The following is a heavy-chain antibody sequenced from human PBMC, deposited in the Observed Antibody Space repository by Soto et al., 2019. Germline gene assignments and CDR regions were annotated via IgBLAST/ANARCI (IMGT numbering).Heavy chain of an antibody. CDR3: ARDRSGDYYYGMDV. CDR1: GYTFTSTW. J-gene: IGHJ6*02. V-gene: IGHV1-69*04. D-gene: IGHD6-19*01. CDR2: IIPILGIA. Sequence: GASVKVSCKASGYTFTSTWMHWVRQAPGQGLEWMGRIIPILGIANYAQKFQGRVTITADKSTSTAYMELSSLRSEDTAVYYCARDRSGDYYYGMDVWGQGTTVTVSS.